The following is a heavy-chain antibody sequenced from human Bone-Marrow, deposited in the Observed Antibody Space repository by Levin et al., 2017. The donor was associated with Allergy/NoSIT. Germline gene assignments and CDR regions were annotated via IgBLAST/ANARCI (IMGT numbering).Heavy chain of an antibody. D-gene: IGHD3-16*02. CDR1: GGSISSSSYY. CDR2: IYYSGST. V-gene: IGHV4-39*07. Sequence: RASETLSLTCTVSGGSISSSSYYWGWIRQPPGKGLEWIGSIYYSGSTYYNPSLKSRVTISVDTSKNQFSLKLSSVTAADTAVYYCARDGMITFGGVIVTKSDYWGQGTLVTVSS. CDR3: ARDGMITFGGVIVTKSDY. J-gene: IGHJ4*02.